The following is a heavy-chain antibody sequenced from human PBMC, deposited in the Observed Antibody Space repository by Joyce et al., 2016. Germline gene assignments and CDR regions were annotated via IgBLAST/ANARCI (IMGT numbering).Heavy chain of an antibody. CDR2: VNHGGNT. Sequence: QVQLHQWGAGLLKPSETLSLTCAVHGGSFRGYYWTWIRQSPGKGLEWLGEVNHGGNTIYNPSLKSRVSVSIDTSKNHVSLNLTSVTAADTAVYFCARGHRLGSNGASWFDPWGQGTLVIVSS. CDR1: GGSFRGYY. J-gene: IGHJ5*02. V-gene: IGHV4-34*01. D-gene: IGHD3-16*01. CDR3: ARGHRLGSNGASWFDP.